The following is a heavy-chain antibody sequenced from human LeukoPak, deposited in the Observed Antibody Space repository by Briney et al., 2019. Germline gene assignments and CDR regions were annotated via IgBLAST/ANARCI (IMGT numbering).Heavy chain of an antibody. CDR2: IYHSGST. Sequence: PSGTLSLTCAVSGGSISSSNWWSWVRQPPGKGLEWIGEIYHSGSTNHNPSLKSRVTISVDKSKNQFSLKLSSVTAADTAVYYCARSGAYYDILTGYYIRGAFDIWGQGTMVTVSS. D-gene: IGHD3-9*01. J-gene: IGHJ3*02. CDR1: GGSISSSNW. CDR3: ARSGAYYDILTGYYIRGAFDI. V-gene: IGHV4-4*02.